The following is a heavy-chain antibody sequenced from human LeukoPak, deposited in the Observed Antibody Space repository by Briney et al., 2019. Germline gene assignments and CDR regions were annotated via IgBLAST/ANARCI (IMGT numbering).Heavy chain of an antibody. CDR1: GFTFSSYS. CDR3: ARARITGTTNYYYYMDV. CDR2: ISSSSSTI. V-gene: IGHV3-48*01. D-gene: IGHD1-7*01. J-gene: IGHJ6*03. Sequence: GSLRLSCAASGFTFSSYSMNWVRQAPGKGLEWVSYISSSSSTIYYADSVKGRFTISRDNAKNSLYLQMNSLRAEDTAVYYCARARITGTTNYYYYMDVWGKGTTVTVSS.